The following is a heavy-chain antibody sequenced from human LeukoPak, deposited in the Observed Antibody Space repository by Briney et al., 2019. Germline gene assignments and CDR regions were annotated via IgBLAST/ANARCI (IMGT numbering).Heavy chain of an antibody. CDR2: IYHSGST. V-gene: IGHV4-4*02. CDR1: GGSISSSNW. Sequence: SETLSLTCAVSGGSISSSNWWSWVRQPPGKGLEWIGRIYHSGSTNYNPSLKSRVTISVDKSKNQFSLKLSSVTDADTAVYYCARDPRYSSSWYLLDYYYYGMDVWGQGTTVTVSS. D-gene: IGHD6-13*01. J-gene: IGHJ6*02. CDR3: ARDPRYSSSWYLLDYYYYGMDV.